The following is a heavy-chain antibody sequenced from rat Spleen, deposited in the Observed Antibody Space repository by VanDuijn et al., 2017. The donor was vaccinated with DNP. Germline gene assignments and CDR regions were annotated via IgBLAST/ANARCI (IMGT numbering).Heavy chain of an antibody. V-gene: IGHV5-29*01. Sequence: EVQLVESGGGLVQPGRSLKLSCAASGFTFSHYAMAWVRQAPKKGLDWAATIIYDGSRTYYRDSVKGRFTISRDNAKSTLYLQMNSLRSEATATYYWTRGGGWYFDFGGPGTMVTVS. CDR1: GFTFSHYA. CDR2: IIYDGSRT. J-gene: IGHJ1*01. D-gene: IGHD1-4*01. CDR3: TRGGGWYFDF.